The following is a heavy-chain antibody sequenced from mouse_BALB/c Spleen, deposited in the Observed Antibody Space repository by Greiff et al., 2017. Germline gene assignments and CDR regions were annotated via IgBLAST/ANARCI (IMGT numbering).Heavy chain of an antibody. Sequence: EVNVVESGGGLVQPGGSLRLSCATSGFTFSDFYMEWVRQPPGKRLEWIAASRNKANDYTTEYSASVKGRFIVSRDTSQSILYLQMNALRAEDTAMYYCARDAGIYGNYEGAMDYWGQGTSVTVSS. V-gene: IGHV7-1*02. CDR2: SRNKANDYTT. D-gene: IGHD2-1*01. J-gene: IGHJ4*01. CDR3: ARDAGIYGNYEGAMDY. CDR1: GFTFSDFY.